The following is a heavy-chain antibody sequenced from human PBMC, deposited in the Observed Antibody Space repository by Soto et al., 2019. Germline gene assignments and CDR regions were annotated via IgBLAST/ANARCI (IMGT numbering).Heavy chain of an antibody. CDR1: GGSFSGYY. Sequence: SETLSLTCAVYGGSFSGYYWSWIRQPPGKGLEWIGEINHSGSTNYNPSLKSRVTISVDTSKNQFSLKLSSVTAADTAVYYCARARYYDFWSGPKGRSPFDYRGQGTLVTVSS. V-gene: IGHV4-34*01. J-gene: IGHJ4*02. CDR3: ARARYYDFWSGPKGRSPFDY. D-gene: IGHD3-3*01. CDR2: INHSGST.